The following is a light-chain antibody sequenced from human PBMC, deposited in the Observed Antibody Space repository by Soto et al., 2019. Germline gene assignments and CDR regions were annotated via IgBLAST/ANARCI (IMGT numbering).Light chain of an antibody. Sequence: QSALTQPASVSGSPGQSITISCTRTSSNVGSYNLVSWYQHPPGKAPKLIIYEASERPSGVSNRFSGAQSGHTASLTISGLQAEDGADFYFLSYAGGVVFRGGTKL. V-gene: IGLV2-23*01. CDR2: EAS. CDR1: SSNVGSYNL. CDR3: LSYAGGVV. J-gene: IGLJ2*01.